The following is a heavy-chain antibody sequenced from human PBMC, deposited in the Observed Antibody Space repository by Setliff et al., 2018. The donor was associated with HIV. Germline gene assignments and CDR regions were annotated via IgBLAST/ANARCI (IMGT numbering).Heavy chain of an antibody. CDR1: GGSFSGYY. CDR2: INHSGST. Sequence: SETLSLTCAVYGGSFSGYYWSWIRQPPGKGLEWIGEINHSGSTNYNPSLKSRVTISVDTPKNQFSLKLSSVTAADTAVYYCAREKLEGGIIRAFDIWGQGTMVTVSS. J-gene: IGHJ3*02. V-gene: IGHV4-34*01. CDR3: AREKLEGGIIRAFDI. D-gene: IGHD3-16*01.